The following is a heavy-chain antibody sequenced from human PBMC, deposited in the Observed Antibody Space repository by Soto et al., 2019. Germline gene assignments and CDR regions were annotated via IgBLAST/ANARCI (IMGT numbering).Heavy chain of an antibody. D-gene: IGHD5-18*01. CDR2: IYYSGST. J-gene: IGHJ4*02. CDR1: GGSISSSSYY. V-gene: IGHV4-39*01. CDR3: AIDVDTAMVRGFDY. Sequence: SETLSLTCTLSGGSISSSSYYWGWIRQPPGKGLEWIGSIYYSGSTYYNPSLKSRVTISVDTSKNQFSLKLSSVTAADTAVYYCAIDVDTAMVRGFDYWGQGTLVTVS.